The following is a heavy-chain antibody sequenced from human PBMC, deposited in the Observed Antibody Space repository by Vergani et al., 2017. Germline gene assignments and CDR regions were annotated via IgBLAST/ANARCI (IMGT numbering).Heavy chain of an antibody. CDR2: IHYSEIT. Sequence: QVQLQESGPGLVKSSETLSLTCSVSFDSIRNLYCNWIRQPPGKGLEWIGSIHYSEITNYNPSLKTRVTISVDTSKNQFSLTLTSVTAADTAVYYCASDTHSRQRADRWGQGILVTVTS. D-gene: IGHD4-11*01. CDR1: FDSIRNLY. V-gene: IGHV4-59*11. J-gene: IGHJ5*02. CDR3: ASDTHSRQRADR.